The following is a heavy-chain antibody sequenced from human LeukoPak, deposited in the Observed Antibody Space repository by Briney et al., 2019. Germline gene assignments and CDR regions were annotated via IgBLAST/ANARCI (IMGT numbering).Heavy chain of an antibody. V-gene: IGHV4-61*02. D-gene: IGHD6-19*01. CDR2: IYTSGIT. CDR3: AREMRQWLSPIDP. J-gene: IGHJ5*02. Sequence: SETLSLTCTVSGGSISSGSYYWSWIRQPAGKGLEWIGRIYTSGITNYNPSLKSRVTISVDTSKNQFSLKLSSVTAADTAVYYCAREMRQWLSPIDPWGQGTLVTVSS. CDR1: GGSISSGSYY.